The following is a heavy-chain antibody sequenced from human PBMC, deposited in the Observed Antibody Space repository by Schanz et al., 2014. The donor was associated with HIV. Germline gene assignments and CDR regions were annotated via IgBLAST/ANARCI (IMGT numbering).Heavy chain of an antibody. J-gene: IGHJ4*02. CDR1: GFTFSDYS. CDR3: ARDLHDYGDARTDY. CDR2: ISSSSTYI. D-gene: IGHD4-17*01. V-gene: IGHV3-21*06. Sequence: VQLVESGGGVVKPGGSLRLSCAASGFTFSDYSMHWVRQAPGKGLEWVSSISSSSTYIYYADSVKGRFTISRDNAKNSLHLQMSRLGAEDTAVYYCARDLHDYGDARTDYWGQGILVTVSS.